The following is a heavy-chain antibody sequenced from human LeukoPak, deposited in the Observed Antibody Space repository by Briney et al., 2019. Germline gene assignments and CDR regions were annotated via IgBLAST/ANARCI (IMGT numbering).Heavy chain of an antibody. J-gene: IGHJ6*03. V-gene: IGHV1-46*01. D-gene: IGHD6-6*01. CDR2: INPSGGST. CDR3: ARDRGYSSSFPYYYYMDV. Sequence: ASVKVSCKASGYTFTSYGISWVRQAPGQGLEWMGIINPSGGSTSYAQKFQGRVTMTRDMSTSTVYMELSSLRSEDTAVYYCARDRGYSSSFPYYYYMDVWGKGTTVTVSS. CDR1: GYTFTSYG.